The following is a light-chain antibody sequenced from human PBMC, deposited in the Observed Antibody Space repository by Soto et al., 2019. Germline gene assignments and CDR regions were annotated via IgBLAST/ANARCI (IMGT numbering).Light chain of an antibody. CDR1: QSISSW. Sequence: DIQMTQSPSTLSASVGDRVTITCRASQSISSWLAWYQQKPGKAPKLLIYDASSLESGVPSRFSGSGSGTEFTLTISSLQPDDFETYYCQQYNSYSTFGEGTKVDIK. CDR3: QQYNSYST. CDR2: DAS. V-gene: IGKV1-5*01. J-gene: IGKJ1*01.